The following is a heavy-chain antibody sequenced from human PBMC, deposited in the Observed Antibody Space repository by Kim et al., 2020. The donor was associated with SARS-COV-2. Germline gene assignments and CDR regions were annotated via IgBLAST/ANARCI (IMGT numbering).Heavy chain of an antibody. J-gene: IGHJ5*02. CDR3: ARASAITIFGVVIINWFDP. D-gene: IGHD3-3*01. Sequence: SETLSLTCTVSGGSISSGGYYWSWIRQHPGKGLEWIGYIYYSGSTYYNPSLKSRVTISVDTSKNQFSLKLSSVTAADTAVYYCARASAITIFGVVIINWFDPGGQGTLVTVSS. V-gene: IGHV4-31*03. CDR1: GGSISSGGYY. CDR2: IYYSGST.